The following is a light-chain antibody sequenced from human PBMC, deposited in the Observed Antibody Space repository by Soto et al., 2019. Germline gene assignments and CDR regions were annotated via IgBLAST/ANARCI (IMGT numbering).Light chain of an antibody. J-gene: IGLJ2*01. CDR3: AACDDRLNGLV. V-gene: IGLV1-44*01. Sequence: QSVLTQPHSASGTPGQGVTISCSGSSSNVGSNTVNWYQQLPGTAPKLLIYSNTQRPSGVPDRFSGSKSGTSASLAISGLQSEDVADYYCAACDDRLNGLVFGGGTKVNVL. CDR2: SNT. CDR1: SSNVGSNT.